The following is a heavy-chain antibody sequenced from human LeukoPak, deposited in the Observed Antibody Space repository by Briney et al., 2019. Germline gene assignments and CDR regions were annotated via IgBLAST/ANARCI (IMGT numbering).Heavy chain of an antibody. J-gene: IGHJ4*02. V-gene: IGHV3-23*01. Sequence: GGSLRLSCAASGFTFSSYGMSWVRQAPGKGLEWVSAISGSGGSTYYADSVKGRFTISRDNSKNTLYLQMNSLRAEDTAVYYCARADGYSGYDYFDYWGQGTLVTVSS. D-gene: IGHD5-12*01. CDR3: ARADGYSGYDYFDY. CDR1: GFTFSSYG. CDR2: ISGSGGST.